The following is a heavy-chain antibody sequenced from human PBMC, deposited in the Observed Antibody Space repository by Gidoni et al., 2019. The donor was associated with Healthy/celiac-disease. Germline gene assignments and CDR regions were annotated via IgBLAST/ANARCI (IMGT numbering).Heavy chain of an antibody. CDR2: SYTTGST. CDR1: GCSISSYY. D-gene: IGHD2-15*01. V-gene: IGHV4-4*07. Sequence: QVQLQASAPGLVPPSATSSPTCTVSGCSISSYYWCWIRQPAVKGLEWIGRSYTTGSTNYNPSLKSRVTMSVDKSKNQFSLKLSSVTAADTAVYYCAREGGNKVSWFDPWGQGTLVTVSS. J-gene: IGHJ5*02. CDR3: AREGGNKVSWFDP.